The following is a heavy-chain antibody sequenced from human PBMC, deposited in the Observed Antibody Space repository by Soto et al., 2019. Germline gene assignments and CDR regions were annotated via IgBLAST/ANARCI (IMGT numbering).Heavy chain of an antibody. CDR2: IYYSGST. Sequence: QLQLQESGPGLVKPSETLSLTCTVSGGSISSSSYYWGWIRQPPGKGLEWIGSIYYSGSTYYNPSLKSRVTISVDTSKNQFSLKLSSVTAADTAVYYCARRRRIRDWNSVIGMDVWGQGTTVTVSS. CDR1: GGSISSSSYY. CDR3: ARRRRIRDWNSVIGMDV. D-gene: IGHD1-7*01. J-gene: IGHJ6*02. V-gene: IGHV4-39*01.